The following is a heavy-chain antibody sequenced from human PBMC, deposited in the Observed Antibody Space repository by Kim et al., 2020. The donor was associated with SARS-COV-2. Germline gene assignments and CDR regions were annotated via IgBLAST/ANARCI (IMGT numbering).Heavy chain of an antibody. V-gene: IGHV1-2*02. Sequence: ASVKVSCKASGYTFTGYYMHWVRQAPGQGLEWMGWINPNSGGTNYAQKFQGRVTMTRDTSISTAYMELSRLRSDDTAVYYCARVGGGYYNSDDAFDIWGQGTMVTVSS. CDR2: INPNSGGT. CDR1: GYTFTGYY. CDR3: ARVGGGYYNSDDAFDI. J-gene: IGHJ3*02. D-gene: IGHD3-22*01.